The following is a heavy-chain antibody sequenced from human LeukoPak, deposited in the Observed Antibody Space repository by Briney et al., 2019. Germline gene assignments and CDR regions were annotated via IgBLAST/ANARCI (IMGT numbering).Heavy chain of an antibody. Sequence: GGYLRLSCAASGFTFSSYAMSWVRQAPGKGLEWVSAISGSGGSTYYADSVKGRFTISRDNSKNTLYLQMNSLRAEDTAVYYCAKDPSSYNWNYGDYWGQGTLVTVSS. CDR2: ISGSGGST. CDR3: AKDPSSYNWNYGDY. CDR1: GFTFSSYA. D-gene: IGHD1-20*01. J-gene: IGHJ4*02. V-gene: IGHV3-23*01.